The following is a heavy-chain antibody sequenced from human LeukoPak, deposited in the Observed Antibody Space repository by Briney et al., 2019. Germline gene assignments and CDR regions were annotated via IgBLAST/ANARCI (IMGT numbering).Heavy chain of an antibody. Sequence: SETLSLTCTVSGGSISSSSYYWGWIRQPPGRGLEWIGSIYYSGSTYYNPSLKSRVTISVDTSKNQFSLKLSSVTAADTAVYYCARQGEHYYGSGDNFDPWGQGILVTVSS. V-gene: IGHV4-39*01. CDR3: ARQGEHYYGSGDNFDP. CDR1: GGSISSSSYY. D-gene: IGHD3-10*01. CDR2: IYYSGST. J-gene: IGHJ5*02.